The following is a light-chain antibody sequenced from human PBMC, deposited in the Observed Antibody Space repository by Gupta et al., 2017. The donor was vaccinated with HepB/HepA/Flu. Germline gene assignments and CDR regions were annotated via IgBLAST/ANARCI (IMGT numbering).Light chain of an antibody. J-gene: IGLJ1*01. CDR1: SSNIGNNY. CDR2: ENN. V-gene: IGLV1-51*02. CDR3: GTWDSSLSAV. Sequence: VTISCSGSSSNIGNNYVSWYQQLPGTAPKLLIYENNKRPSGIPDRFSGSKSGTSATLGITGLQTGDEADYYCGTWDSSLSAVFGTGTKVTVL.